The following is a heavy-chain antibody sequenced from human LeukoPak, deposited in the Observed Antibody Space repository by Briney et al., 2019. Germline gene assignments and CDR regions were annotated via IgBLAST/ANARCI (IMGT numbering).Heavy chain of an antibody. V-gene: IGHV4-30-4*01. CDR1: GGSISSGDYY. D-gene: IGHD2-2*01. CDR2: IYYSGST. Sequence: SETLSLTCTVSGGSISSGDYYGSWIRQPPGKGLEWIGYIYYSGSTYYNPSLKSRVTISVDTSKNQFSLKLSSVTAADTAVYYCARAVPAAIYWFDPWGQGTLVTVSS. J-gene: IGHJ5*02. CDR3: ARAVPAAIYWFDP.